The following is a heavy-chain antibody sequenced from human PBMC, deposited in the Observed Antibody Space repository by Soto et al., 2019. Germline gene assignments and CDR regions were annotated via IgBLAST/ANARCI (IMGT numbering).Heavy chain of an antibody. V-gene: IGHV3-48*02. D-gene: IGHD3-3*01. CDR2: ISSSSSTI. Sequence: GGSLRLSCAASGFTFSSYSMNWVRQAPGKGLEWVSYISSSSSTIYYADSVKGRFTISRDNAKNSLYLQMNSLRDEDTAVYYCARDLTTIFGVVRELGYYYGMDVWGQGTTVTVSS. CDR3: ARDLTTIFGVVRELGYYYGMDV. J-gene: IGHJ6*02. CDR1: GFTFSSYS.